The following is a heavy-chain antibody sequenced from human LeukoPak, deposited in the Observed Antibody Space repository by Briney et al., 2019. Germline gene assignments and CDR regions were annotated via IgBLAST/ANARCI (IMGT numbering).Heavy chain of an antibody. Sequence: PGGSLRLSCAASGLTFSSYAMSWVRQAPGKGLEWVSTIRDNGASTFHADSVKDRFTISRDNSRNTVFLQVNSLRAEDTAVYYCSAVWFYWGQGILVTVSS. CDR1: GLTFSSYA. J-gene: IGHJ4*02. CDR3: SAVWFY. V-gene: IGHV3-23*01. D-gene: IGHD3-9*01. CDR2: IRDNGAST.